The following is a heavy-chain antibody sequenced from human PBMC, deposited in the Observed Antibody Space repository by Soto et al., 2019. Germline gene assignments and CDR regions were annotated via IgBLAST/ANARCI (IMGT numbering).Heavy chain of an antibody. D-gene: IGHD3-10*01. Sequence: PSETLSLTCTVSGGSISSSDYYWAWIRQPPGKGLERIATISNSGGTYYNPSLRSRVIISVDASKNLFSLNLNSVTAADTAVYFCARQGGYYGSGKRVDWFDPWGQGNLVTVSS. J-gene: IGHJ5*02. CDR2: ISNSGGT. V-gene: IGHV4-39*01. CDR1: GGSISSSDYY. CDR3: ARQGGYYGSGKRVDWFDP.